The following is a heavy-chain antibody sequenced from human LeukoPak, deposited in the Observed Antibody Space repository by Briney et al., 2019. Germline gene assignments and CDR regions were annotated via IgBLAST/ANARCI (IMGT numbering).Heavy chain of an antibody. CDR2: IKQDGSEK. CDR1: GFTFSSYW. CDR3: ARHDHYSGGSCVY. D-gene: IGHD2-15*01. J-gene: IGHJ4*02. Sequence: GGSLRLSCAASGFTFSSYWMSWVRQAPGKGLEWVANIKQDGSEKYYVDSVKGRFTISRDNAKNSLYLQMNSLRADDTAVYYCARHDHYSGGSCVYWGQGTLVTVSS. V-gene: IGHV3-7*01.